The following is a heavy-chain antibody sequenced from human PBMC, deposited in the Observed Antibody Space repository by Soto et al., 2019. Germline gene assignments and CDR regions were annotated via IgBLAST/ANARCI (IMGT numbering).Heavy chain of an antibody. CDR1: GGSVSGYY. D-gene: IGHD6-19*01. CDR3: AREADSSGLRFDY. Sequence: QVQLQQWGAGLLKPSETLSLTCAVYGGSVSGYYWSWIRQLPGKGLEWIGEINHSGSTNYNPSLKRRVTISVDTYKNQFSLKLSSVTAADTAVYYCAREADSSGLRFDYWGQGTLVTVSS. J-gene: IGHJ4*02. V-gene: IGHV4-34*01. CDR2: INHSGST.